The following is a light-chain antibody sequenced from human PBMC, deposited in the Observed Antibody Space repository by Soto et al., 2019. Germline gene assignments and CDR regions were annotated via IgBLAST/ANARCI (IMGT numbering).Light chain of an antibody. V-gene: IGKV3-15*01. Sequence: EIVMTQSPATLSVSPGERATLSCRASQSVSSNLAWYQQKLGQAPRLLIYGASTRATGIPARFSGSGSGREFTLTISSLQSEDFAVYCCQQYDNWPWTFGQGTKVDIK. CDR1: QSVSSN. J-gene: IGKJ1*01. CDR3: QQYDNWPWT. CDR2: GAS.